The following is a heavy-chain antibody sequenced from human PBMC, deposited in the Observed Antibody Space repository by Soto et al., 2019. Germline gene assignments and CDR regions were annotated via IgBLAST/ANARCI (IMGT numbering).Heavy chain of an antibody. J-gene: IGHJ4*02. V-gene: IGHV3-23*01. Sequence: EVQLLESGGGLVQPGGSLRLSCAASGCTFSSYAMSWVRQAPGKGLEWVSAISGSGGSTYYADSVKGRFTISRDNSKNTLYLQMNSLRAEDTAVYYCAKAKQSGWYFGDYWGQGTLVTVSS. CDR1: GCTFSSYA. CDR3: AKAKQSGWYFGDY. D-gene: IGHD6-19*01. CDR2: ISGSGGST.